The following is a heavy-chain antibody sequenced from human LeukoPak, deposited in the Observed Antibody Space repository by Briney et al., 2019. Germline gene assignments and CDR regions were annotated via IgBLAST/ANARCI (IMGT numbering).Heavy chain of an antibody. V-gene: IGHV3-48*03. Sequence: GGSLRLSCVASGFTFSDCEINWVRQAPGKGLEWVSCISTSGSTTYYADSVKGRFTISRDNAKNSLFLQMNTLTDEDTAVYYCARGALHVFDYWGQGTPVTVSS. CDR1: GFTFSDCE. CDR2: ISTSGSTT. CDR3: ARGALHVFDY. J-gene: IGHJ4*02. D-gene: IGHD3-10*02.